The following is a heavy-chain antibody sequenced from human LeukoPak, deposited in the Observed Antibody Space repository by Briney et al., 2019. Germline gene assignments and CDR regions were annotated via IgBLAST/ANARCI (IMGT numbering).Heavy chain of an antibody. CDR2: IYYSGST. V-gene: IGHV4-59*08. CDR3: ARAYPRIAAAGHPAFFDY. Sequence: PSETLSLTCTVSGGPISSYYWSWIRQPPGKGLEWIGYIYYSGSTNYNPSLKSRVTISVDTSKNQFSLKLSSVTAADTAVYYRARAYPRIAAAGHPAFFDYWGQGTLVTVSS. CDR1: GGPISSYY. J-gene: IGHJ4*02. D-gene: IGHD6-13*01.